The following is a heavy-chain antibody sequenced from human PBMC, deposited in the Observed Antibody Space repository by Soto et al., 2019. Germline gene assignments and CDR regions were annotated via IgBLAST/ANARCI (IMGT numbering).Heavy chain of an antibody. J-gene: IGHJ4*02. CDR3: ARDVGYCSGGSCLPTNLDY. Sequence: GGSLRLSCAASGFTFSSYSMNWVRQAPGKGLEWVSSISSSSCYIYYADSVKGRFTISRDNAKNSLYLQMNSLRAEDTAVYYCARDVGYCSGGSCLPTNLDYWGQGTLVTVSS. CDR1: GFTFSSYS. D-gene: IGHD2-15*01. V-gene: IGHV3-21*01. CDR2: ISSSSCYI.